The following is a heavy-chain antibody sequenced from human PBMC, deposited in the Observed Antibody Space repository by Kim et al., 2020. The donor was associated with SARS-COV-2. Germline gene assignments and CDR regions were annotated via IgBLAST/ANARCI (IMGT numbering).Heavy chain of an antibody. CDR1: GFTFSVNW. D-gene: IGHD1-1*01. CDR2: INQDGSGT. Sequence: GGSLRLSCAVSGFTFSVNWMNWVRQAPGNGLEWVASINQDGSGTYYVDSVKGRFTISRDNAKKTLYLQMNSLRAEDTALYYCARDTSTAMEHWGQGTLVTVSS. J-gene: IGHJ4*02. V-gene: IGHV3-7*01. CDR3: ARDTSTAMEH.